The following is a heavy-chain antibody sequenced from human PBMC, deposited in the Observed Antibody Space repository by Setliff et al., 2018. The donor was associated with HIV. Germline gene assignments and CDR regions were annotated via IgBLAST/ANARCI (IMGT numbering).Heavy chain of an antibody. CDR1: GGSISSSGPGYY. CDR2: VYYSGST. V-gene: IGHV4-39*07. J-gene: IGHJ6*03. CDR3: VRGYCSSTTCYDDYYYMDV. Sequence: SETLSLTCTVSGGSISSSGPGYYWGWVRQAPGGGLEWIGSVYYSGSTYYNPSLKSRVTIAVDTSKNQFFLKLSSVTAADTAVYYCVRGYCSSTTCYDDYYYMDVWGKGSTVTVSS. D-gene: IGHD2-2*01.